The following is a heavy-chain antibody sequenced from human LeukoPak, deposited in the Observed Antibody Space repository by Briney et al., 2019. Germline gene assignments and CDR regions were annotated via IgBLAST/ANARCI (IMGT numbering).Heavy chain of an antibody. V-gene: IGHV3-33*01. J-gene: IGHJ4*02. CDR3: ARVRGSVGLTASYIDY. CDR2: IWYDGSNK. Sequence: GGSLRLSCAASGFTFSSYGIHWVRQAPGKGLGWVAVIWYDGSNKFYADSVKGRFTISRDNSKNTLYLQMNSLRAEDTAVYYCARVRGSVGLTASYIDYWGQGTLVTVSS. D-gene: IGHD3-10*01. CDR1: GFTFSSYG.